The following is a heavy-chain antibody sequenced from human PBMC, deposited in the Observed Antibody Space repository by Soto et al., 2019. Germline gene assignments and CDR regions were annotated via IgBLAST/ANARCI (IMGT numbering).Heavy chain of an antibody. J-gene: IGHJ6*02. V-gene: IGHV4-34*01. CDR2: INHSGST. CDR3: ARGGITGTTVYYYYGMDV. Sequence: SETLSLICADYGGSFSGYYWSWIRQPPGKGLEWIGEINHSGSTNYNPSLKSRVTISVDTSKNQFSLKLSSVTAADTAVYYCARGGITGTTVYYYYGMDVWGQGTTVTVSS. CDR1: GGSFSGYY. D-gene: IGHD1-7*01.